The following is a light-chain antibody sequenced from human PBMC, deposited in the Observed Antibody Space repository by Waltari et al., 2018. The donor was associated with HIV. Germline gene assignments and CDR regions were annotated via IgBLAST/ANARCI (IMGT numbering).Light chain of an antibody. CDR2: GAS. J-gene: IGKJ2*01. V-gene: IGKV3-15*01. Sequence: EILMTQSPASLSVSPGERATLSCRASQSVRSNIAWYQQKPGQAPRLLIYGASTRATGIPARFSGSGSGTEFTRTISSLQSEDVAVYYWQQYYTWPPYTFGQGTKLEIK. CDR1: QSVRSN. CDR3: QQYYTWPPYT.